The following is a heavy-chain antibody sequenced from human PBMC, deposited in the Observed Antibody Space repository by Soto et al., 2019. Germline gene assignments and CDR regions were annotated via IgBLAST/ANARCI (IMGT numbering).Heavy chain of an antibody. D-gene: IGHD3-9*01. CDR2: IYWDDSK. V-gene: IGHV2-5*02. CDR1: GFSLSTSGVG. J-gene: IGHJ4*01. Sequence: QITLKESGPTLVRPTQTLTLTCAFSGFSLSTSGVGVGWIRQPPGKALEWLAVIYWDDSKHYSPSLRSRLTITKDPSQNPVVPTITNLDPLDPGTYFFAHKGPEDWPLDYWGQGTLVTVSS. CDR3: AHKGPEDWPLDY.